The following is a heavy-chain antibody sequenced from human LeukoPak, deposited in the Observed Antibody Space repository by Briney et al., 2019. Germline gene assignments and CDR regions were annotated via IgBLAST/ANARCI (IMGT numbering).Heavy chain of an antibody. V-gene: IGHV3-23*01. CDR1: GFSFSKYA. Sequence: PGGSVPLSCPASGFSFSKYAMRWVRQAPGKGLEWVSAISPSDGNTFYADSVKGRFTISRDNSKNTLSLQMNSLRAEDTALYYCAKDSSVPYGITEWGQGTLVTVSS. CDR3: AKDSSVPYGITE. CDR2: ISPSDGNT. J-gene: IGHJ4*02. D-gene: IGHD4-17*01.